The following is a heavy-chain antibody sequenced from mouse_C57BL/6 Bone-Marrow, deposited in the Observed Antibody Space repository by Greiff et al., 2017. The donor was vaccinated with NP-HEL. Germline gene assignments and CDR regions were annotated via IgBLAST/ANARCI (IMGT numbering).Heavy chain of an antibody. CDR1: GSTFTSYW. CDR3: ARRLWNYYAMDY. D-gene: IGHD1-1*02. V-gene: IGHV1-64*01. CDR2: IHPNSGST. J-gene: IGHJ4*01. Sequence: QVQLQQPGAELVKPGASVKLSCKASGSTFTSYWMHWVKQRPGQGLEWIGLIHPNSGSTNYNEKFKSKATLTVDKSSSTAYMQLSSLTSEDSAVYYCARRLWNYYAMDYGGQGTSVTVSA.